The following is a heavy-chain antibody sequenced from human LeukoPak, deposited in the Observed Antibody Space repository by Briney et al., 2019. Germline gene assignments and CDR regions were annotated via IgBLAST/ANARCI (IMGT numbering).Heavy chain of an antibody. CDR3: GGEQPAARYYYGMDV. CDR2: IWYDGSNK. Sequence: GGSLRLSCAASGFTFSSYGMHWVRQAPGKGLEWVAVIWYDGSNKYYADSVKGRFTISRDNSKNTLYLQTNSLRAEDTAVYYCGGEQPAARYYYGMDVWGQGTTVTVSS. CDR1: GFTFSSYG. D-gene: IGHD6-13*01. J-gene: IGHJ6*02. V-gene: IGHV3-33*01.